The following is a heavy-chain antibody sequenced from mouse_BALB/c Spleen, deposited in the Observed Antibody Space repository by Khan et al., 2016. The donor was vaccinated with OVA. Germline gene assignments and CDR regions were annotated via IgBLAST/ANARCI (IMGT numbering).Heavy chain of an antibody. Sequence: EVQLQQSGPELVKPGASVKISCKTSGYTFTEYTIHWVKQSHGKSLEWIGRFNPNNGGAHYNQKFKGKATLTVDKSSSIAYMELRSLTSEDSAVYYCSRRDYDAYCWYFDDWGAGTTVTVSS. D-gene: IGHD2-4*01. CDR1: GYTFTEYT. J-gene: IGHJ1*01. CDR3: SRRDYDAYCWYFDD. V-gene: IGHV1-18*01. CDR2: FNPNNGGA.